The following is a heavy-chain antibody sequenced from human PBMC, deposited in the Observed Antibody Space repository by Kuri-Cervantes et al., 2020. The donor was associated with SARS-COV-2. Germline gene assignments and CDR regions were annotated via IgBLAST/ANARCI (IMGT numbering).Heavy chain of an antibody. V-gene: IGHV4-39*07. J-gene: IGHJ4*02. CDR2: FYYGGST. D-gene: IGHD1/OR15-1a*01. Sequence: GSLRLSCTVSGDSITTSPYYWAWVRQPPGKVLEWIGSFYYGGSTYENPSLKSRVTMSVDTSQNQFFLRLSSVTAADTAVYYCARETQQFDYWGQGTLVTVSS. CDR1: GDSITTSPYY. CDR3: ARETQQFDY.